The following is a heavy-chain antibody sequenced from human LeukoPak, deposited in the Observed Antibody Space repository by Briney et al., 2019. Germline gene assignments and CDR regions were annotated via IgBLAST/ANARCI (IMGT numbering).Heavy chain of an antibody. V-gene: IGHV1-3*01. D-gene: IGHD6-13*01. Sequence: ASVKVSCKASGYTFTSYAMHWVRQAPRQRLEWMGWINADNGNTKYSQKFQGRVTFTRDTSASTAYMELSSLRSEDTAVYYCARGIQSSSWYGDYWGQGTLVTVPS. CDR1: GYTFTSYA. CDR3: ARGIQSSSWYGDY. CDR2: INADNGNT. J-gene: IGHJ4*02.